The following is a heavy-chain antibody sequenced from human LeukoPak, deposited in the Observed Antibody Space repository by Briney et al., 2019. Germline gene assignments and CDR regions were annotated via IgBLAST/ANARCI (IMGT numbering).Heavy chain of an antibody. Sequence: SETLSLTCTVSGGSISSYYWSWIRQPPGKGLEWIGYIYYSGSTNYNPSLKSRVTISVDTSKNQFSLKLSSVTAADTAVYYCARQYSNSWIDYWGQGTLVTVSS. CDR3: ARQYSNSWIDY. V-gene: IGHV4-59*08. CDR2: IYYSGST. CDR1: GGSISSYY. J-gene: IGHJ4*02. D-gene: IGHD6-13*01.